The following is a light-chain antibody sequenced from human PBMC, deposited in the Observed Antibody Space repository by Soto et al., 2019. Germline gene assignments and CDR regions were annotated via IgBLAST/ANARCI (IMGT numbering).Light chain of an antibody. CDR1: QSVGSY. CDR3: QQRSSWPSYT. V-gene: IGKV3-11*01. Sequence: EIVLTQSPATLSLSPGERASLSCRASQSVGSYLAWYQQKPGQAPRLLIYDTSHRATGIPARFSGSGSGTDFTLTISSLEPEDFAVYYCQQRSSWPSYTFGQGTKLEIK. CDR2: DTS. J-gene: IGKJ2*01.